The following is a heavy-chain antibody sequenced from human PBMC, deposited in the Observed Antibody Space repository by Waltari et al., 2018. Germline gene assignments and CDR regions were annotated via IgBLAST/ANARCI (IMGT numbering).Heavy chain of an antibody. CDR1: GFTFSGSA. V-gene: IGHV3-73*02. D-gene: IGHD4-17*01. J-gene: IGHJ4*02. CDR2: IGSKANSYAP. Sequence: VQLVESGGGLVQPGGSLKLSCAASGFTFSGSAMHWVRQASGKGLEWVGRIGSKANSYAPAYAASVKGRFTISREDSKNTSYLQMNSLKTEDTAVYYCTRRGYLDYGDFSYYFDYWGQGTLVTVSS. CDR3: TRRGYLDYGDFSYYFDY.